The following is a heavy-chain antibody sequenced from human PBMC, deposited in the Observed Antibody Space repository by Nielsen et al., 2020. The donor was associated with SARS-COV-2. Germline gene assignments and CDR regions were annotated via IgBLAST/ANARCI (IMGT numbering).Heavy chain of an antibody. D-gene: IGHD3-16*02. J-gene: IGHJ2*01. V-gene: IGHV3-11*05. CDR3: ARGGRLGELSAEWDWYFDL. Sequence: GESLKISCAASGFTFSDYYMSWIRQAPGKGLEWVSYISSSSSYTNYADSVKGRFTISRDNAKNSLYLQMNSLRAEDTAVYYCARGGRLGELSAEWDWYFDLWGRGTLVTVSS. CDR1: GFTFSDYY. CDR2: ISSSSSYT.